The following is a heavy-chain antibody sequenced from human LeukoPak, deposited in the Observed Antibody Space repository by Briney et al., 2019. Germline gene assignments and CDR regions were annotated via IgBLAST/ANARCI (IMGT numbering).Heavy chain of an antibody. CDR3: ASGYCSSTSCFRPYYYYYYMDV. Sequence: SVKVSCKASGYTFTSYGISWVRQAPGQGLEWMGGIIPIFGTANYAQKFQGRVTITTDESTSTAYMELSSLRSEDTAVYYCASGYCSSTSCFRPYYYYYYMDVWGKGTTVTVSS. V-gene: IGHV1-69*05. CDR2: IIPIFGTA. CDR1: GYTFTSYG. D-gene: IGHD2-2*01. J-gene: IGHJ6*03.